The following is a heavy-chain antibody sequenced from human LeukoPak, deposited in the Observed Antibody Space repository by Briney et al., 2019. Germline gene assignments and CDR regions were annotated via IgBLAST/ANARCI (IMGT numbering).Heavy chain of an antibody. V-gene: IGHV3-30*02. CDR1: GFTFSSYG. D-gene: IGHD1-26*01. CDR2: IRYDGSNK. Sequence: GGSLRLSCAASGFTFSSYGMHWVRQAPGKGLEWVAFIRYDGSNKYYADSVKGRFTISRDNSKNTLYLQMNSLRAEDTAVYYCAKVVIGAAGAISLRPYYFDYWGQGTLVTVSS. J-gene: IGHJ4*02. CDR3: AKVVIGAAGAISLRPYYFDY.